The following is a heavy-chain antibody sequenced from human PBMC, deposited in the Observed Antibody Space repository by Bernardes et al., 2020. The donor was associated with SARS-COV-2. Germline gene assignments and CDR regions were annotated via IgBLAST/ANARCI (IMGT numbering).Heavy chain of an antibody. CDR3: AKGTLNIDY. D-gene: IGHD1-1*01. CDR1: GFTFSSYG. CDR2: LSGSGAAK. Sequence: GSLRLSCAASGFTFSSYGMSWVRQAPGKGLDWVSSLSGSGAAKYYADSVKGRFTISRDNSKNTLYLQMNSLRAEDSALYYCAKGTLNIDYWGQGTPVTVSS. V-gene: IGHV3-23*01. J-gene: IGHJ4*02.